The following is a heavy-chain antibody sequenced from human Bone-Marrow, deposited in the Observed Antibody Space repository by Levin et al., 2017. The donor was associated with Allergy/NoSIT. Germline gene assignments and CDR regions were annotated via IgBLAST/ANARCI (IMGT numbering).Heavy chain of an antibody. CDR1: GGSISSSSYY. D-gene: IGHD4-11*01. Sequence: SSETLSLTCTVSGGSISSSSYYWGWIRQPPGKGLEWIGSIYYSGSTYYNPSLKSRVTISVDTSKNQFSLKLSSVTAADTAVYYCARAGLTTRAMDGWGQGTTVTVSS. CDR2: IYYSGST. V-gene: IGHV4-39*07. J-gene: IGHJ6*02. CDR3: ARAGLTTRAMDG.